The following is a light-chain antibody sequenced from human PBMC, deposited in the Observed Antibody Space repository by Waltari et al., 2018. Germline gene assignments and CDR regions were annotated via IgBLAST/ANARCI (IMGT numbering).Light chain of an antibody. J-gene: IGKJ1*01. V-gene: IGKV1-6*01. CDR2: GAS. Sequence: AIQMTQSPSSLSASVGDRVTITCRASQYIRNDIGWYQQRPGRAPELLIYGASYLHSGVPSRFSGSGSGTLFTLIISSLQPEDFATYYCLQDYSYPRTFGQGTKVDIK. CDR1: QYIRND. CDR3: LQDYSYPRT.